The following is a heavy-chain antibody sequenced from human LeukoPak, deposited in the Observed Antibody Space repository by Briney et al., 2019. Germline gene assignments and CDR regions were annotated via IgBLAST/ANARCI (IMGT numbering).Heavy chain of an antibody. CDR2: ISGSGGST. Sequence: GGSLRLSCAASGFTFSSYAMSWVRQAPGKGLEWVSAISGSGGSTYYADSVKGRFTISRDNSKNTLYLQMNSLRAEDTAVYYCARWIQLWGTFDYWGQGTLVTVSS. CDR1: GFTFSSYA. V-gene: IGHV3-23*01. CDR3: ARWIQLWGTFDY. J-gene: IGHJ4*02. D-gene: IGHD5-18*01.